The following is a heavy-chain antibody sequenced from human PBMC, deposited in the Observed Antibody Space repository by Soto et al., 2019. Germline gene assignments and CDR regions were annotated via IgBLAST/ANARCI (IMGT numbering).Heavy chain of an antibody. CDR2: IWYDGSNK. CDR3: ASDLGYCSGGSCTTDQH. Sequence: GGSLRLSCAASGFTFSSYGMHWVRQAPGKGLEWVAVIWYDGSNKYYADSVKGRFTISRDNSKNTLYLQMNSLRAEDTAVYYCASDLGYCSGGSCTTDQHWGQGTLVTVSS. J-gene: IGHJ1*01. V-gene: IGHV3-33*01. CDR1: GFTFSSYG. D-gene: IGHD2-15*01.